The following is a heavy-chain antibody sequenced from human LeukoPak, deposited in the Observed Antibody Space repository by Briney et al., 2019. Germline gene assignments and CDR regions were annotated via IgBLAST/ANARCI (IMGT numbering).Heavy chain of an antibody. D-gene: IGHD2-15*01. V-gene: IGHV3-33*01. Sequence: GGSLRLSCAASGFTFSSYGMHWIRQAPGKGLEWLAVIWYDGSNKYYADSMKGRFTISRDNSKNTLYLQMNSLRAEDTAVYYCASASRGCSGGSCYSYYYYMDVWGKGTTVTVSS. CDR2: IWYDGSNK. J-gene: IGHJ6*03. CDR1: GFTFSSYG. CDR3: ASASRGCSGGSCYSYYYYMDV.